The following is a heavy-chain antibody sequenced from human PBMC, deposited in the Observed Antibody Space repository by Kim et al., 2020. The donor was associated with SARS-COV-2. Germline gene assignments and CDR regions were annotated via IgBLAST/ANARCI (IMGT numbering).Heavy chain of an antibody. CDR3: ARGVEVYDSSGYYRPGWFDP. J-gene: IGHJ5*02. Sequence: RVTISVDTSKNQFSLKLSSVTAADTAVYYCARGVEVYDSSGYYRPGWFDPWGQGTLVTVSS. V-gene: IGHV4-31*02. D-gene: IGHD3-22*01.